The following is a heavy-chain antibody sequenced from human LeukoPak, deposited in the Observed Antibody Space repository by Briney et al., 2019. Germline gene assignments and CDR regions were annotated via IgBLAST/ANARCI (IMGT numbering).Heavy chain of an antibody. CDR3: AKDLYPEYSYARRDWFDP. V-gene: IGHV3-43*02. Sequence: GGSLRLSCAASGFTFDDYAMHWVRQAPGKGLEWVSLISGDGGSTYYADSVKGRFTISRDNSKNSLYLQMNSLGTEDTALYYCAKDLYPEYSYARRDWFDPWGQGTLVTVSS. J-gene: IGHJ5*02. CDR2: ISGDGGST. CDR1: GFTFDDYA. D-gene: IGHD5-18*01.